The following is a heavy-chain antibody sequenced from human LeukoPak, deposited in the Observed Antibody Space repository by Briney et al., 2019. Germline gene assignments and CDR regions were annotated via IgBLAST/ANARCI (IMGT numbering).Heavy chain of an antibody. D-gene: IGHD6-19*01. CDR3: ARGEQWLDY. CDR1: GFTFSSYA. CDR2: ISSNGGST. J-gene: IGHJ4*02. Sequence: GGSLRLSCAASGFTFSSYAMHWVRQAPRKGLEYVSAISSNGGSTYYANSVKGRFTISRDNSKNTLYLQMGSLRAEDMAVYYCARGEQWLDYWGQGTLVTVSS. V-gene: IGHV3-64*01.